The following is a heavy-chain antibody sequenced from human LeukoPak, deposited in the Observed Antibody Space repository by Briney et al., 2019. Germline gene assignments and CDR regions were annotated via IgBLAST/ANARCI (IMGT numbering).Heavy chain of an antibody. D-gene: IGHD6-13*01. CDR2: IIPIFGTA. CDR3: ARAAAGTSPFDY. V-gene: IGHV1-69*13. Sequence: GASVKVSCKASGGTFSSYAISWVRQAPGQGLEWMGGIIPIFGTANYAQKFQGRVTITADESTSTAYMELSSLRSEDTAVYYCARAAAGTSPFDYWGQGTLVTVSS. J-gene: IGHJ4*02. CDR1: GGTFSSYA.